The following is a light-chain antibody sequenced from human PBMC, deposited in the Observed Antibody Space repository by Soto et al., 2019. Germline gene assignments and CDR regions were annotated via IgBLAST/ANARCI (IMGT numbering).Light chain of an antibody. V-gene: IGLV2-8*01. Sequence: QSVLTQPPSASGSPGQSVTISCTGTSSDVGGYNYVSWYQQYPGKVPKLMISEVNKRPSGVPDRFSGSKSGNTASLTVSGIQAEDEADYYCTSYAGGNNVFGTGTKLTVL. CDR3: TSYAGGNNV. J-gene: IGLJ1*01. CDR1: SSDVGGYNY. CDR2: EVN.